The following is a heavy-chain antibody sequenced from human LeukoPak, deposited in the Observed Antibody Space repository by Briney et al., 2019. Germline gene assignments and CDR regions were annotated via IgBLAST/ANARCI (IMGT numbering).Heavy chain of an antibody. CDR3: ARAGGNAFAFDI. D-gene: IGHD4-23*01. CDR1: GGSISSGGYS. CDR2: IYHSGST. J-gene: IGHJ3*02. V-gene: IGHV4-30-2*01. Sequence: SETLSLTCAVSGGSISSGGYSWSWIRQPPGKGLEWIGYIYHSGSTYYNPSLKSRVTISVDRSKSQFSLKLSSVTAADTAVYYCARAGGNAFAFDIWGQGTMVTVSS.